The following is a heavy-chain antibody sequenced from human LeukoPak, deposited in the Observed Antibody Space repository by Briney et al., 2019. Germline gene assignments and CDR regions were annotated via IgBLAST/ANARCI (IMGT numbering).Heavy chain of an antibody. Sequence: GGSLRLSCAASGFTFSSYAMSWVRQAPGKGLEWVSAISGSGGSTYYADSVKGRFTISRDNAKNSLYLQMNSLRAEDTALYYCAKEGWVYYDSSGFDYWGQGTLVTVSS. J-gene: IGHJ4*02. V-gene: IGHV3-23*01. CDR1: GFTFSSYA. D-gene: IGHD3-22*01. CDR2: ISGSGGST. CDR3: AKEGWVYYDSSGFDY.